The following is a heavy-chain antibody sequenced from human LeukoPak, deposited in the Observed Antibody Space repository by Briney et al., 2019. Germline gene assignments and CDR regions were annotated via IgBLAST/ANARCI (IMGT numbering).Heavy chain of an antibody. CDR3: FRAEDGIRYFDWLSLDF. D-gene: IGHD3-9*01. CDR2: SIPIPGTA. J-gene: IGHJ4*02. V-gene: IGHV1-69*13. CDR1: GGTFRRYS. Sequence: SVKVSCKASGGTFRRYSISWVRQAPGQGLEWMGGSIPIPGTAKYAQKFQGRVTITADEYTKTAYMELNSLTPDDTAVFFCFRAEDGIRYFDWLSLDFWGQGTLVTVSS.